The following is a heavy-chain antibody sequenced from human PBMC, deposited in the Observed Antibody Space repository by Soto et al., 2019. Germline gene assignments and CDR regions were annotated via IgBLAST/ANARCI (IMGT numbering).Heavy chain of an antibody. CDR2: ISGSGGST. CDR3: ANIDSAPAATSTHY. D-gene: IGHD2-2*01. V-gene: IGHV3-23*01. J-gene: IGHJ4*02. CDR1: GVTFSSYA. Sequence: GGSLRLSCAASGVTFSSYAMSWARQAPGKGLEWVSAISGSGGSTYYADSVKGRFTISRDNSKNTLYLQMNSLRAEDTAVYYCANIDSAPAATSTHYWGQGPLVTVSS.